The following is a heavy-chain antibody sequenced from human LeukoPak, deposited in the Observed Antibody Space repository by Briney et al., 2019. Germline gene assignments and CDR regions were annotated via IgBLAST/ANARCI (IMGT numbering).Heavy chain of an antibody. CDR2: ISGSGGST. J-gene: IGHJ4*02. D-gene: IGHD3-22*01. CDR3: AKRGVVIRVILVGFHKEAYYFDS. V-gene: IGHV3-23*01. Sequence: GGSLRPSCAVSGITLSNYGMSWVRQAPGKGLEWVAGISGSGGSTNYADSVKGRFTISRDNPKNTLYLQMNSLRAEDTAVYFCAKRGVVIRVILVGFHKEAYYFDSWAREPSSPSPQ. CDR1: GITLSNYG.